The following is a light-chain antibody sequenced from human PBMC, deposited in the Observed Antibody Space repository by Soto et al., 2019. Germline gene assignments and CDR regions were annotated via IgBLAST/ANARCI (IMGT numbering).Light chain of an antibody. Sequence: QSVLTQPASVSGSPGQSVTISCTGTSSDVGGFNSVSWYQQHPGKAPKLMIYDVNKRPSGVPDRFSGSKSGSTASLTISGLQAEDEADYYCCSYAGSYSYDFATGTKVTVL. J-gene: IGLJ1*01. CDR2: DVN. V-gene: IGLV2-11*01. CDR1: SSDVGGFNS. CDR3: CSYAGSYSYD.